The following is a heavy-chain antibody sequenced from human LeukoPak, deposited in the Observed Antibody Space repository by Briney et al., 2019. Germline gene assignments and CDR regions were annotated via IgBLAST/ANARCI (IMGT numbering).Heavy chain of an antibody. CDR2: INPNSGGT. CDR3: ARANPLYCSSTTCLFDY. Sequence: ASVKVSCKASGYTFTGYYMHWVRQAHGQGFEWMGWINPNSGGTNYAQKFQGRVTMTRDTSISTAHMELSRLRSDDTAVYYCARANPLYCSSTTCLFDYWGQGTLVTVSS. CDR1: GYTFTGYY. V-gene: IGHV1-2*02. J-gene: IGHJ4*02. D-gene: IGHD2-2*01.